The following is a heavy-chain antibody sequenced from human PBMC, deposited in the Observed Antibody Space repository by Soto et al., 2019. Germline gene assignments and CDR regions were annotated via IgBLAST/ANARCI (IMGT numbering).Heavy chain of an antibody. D-gene: IGHD3-10*01. Sequence: SQTLSLTCAISGDSVSSNSAAWNWIRQSPSRGLEWLGRTYYKSKWSNEYSVSVKSRMTISPDTSKNQFSLRLNSVTPEDTAAYYCARTRGYFDYWGQGVLVTVSS. CDR3: ARTRGYFDY. CDR1: GDSVSSNSAA. J-gene: IGHJ4*02. CDR2: TYYKSKWSN. V-gene: IGHV6-1*01.